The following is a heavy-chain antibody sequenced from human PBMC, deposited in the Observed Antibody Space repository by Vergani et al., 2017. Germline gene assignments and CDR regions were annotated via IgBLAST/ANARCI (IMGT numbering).Heavy chain of an antibody. Sequence: GSTNYNPSLKRRVTISVDTSKNQFSLKLSSVTAADTAVYYCARESYSAFDIWGQGTMVTVSS. D-gene: IGHD3-10*01. CDR3: ARESYSAFDI. J-gene: IGHJ3*02. V-gene: IGHV4-59*01. CDR2: GST.